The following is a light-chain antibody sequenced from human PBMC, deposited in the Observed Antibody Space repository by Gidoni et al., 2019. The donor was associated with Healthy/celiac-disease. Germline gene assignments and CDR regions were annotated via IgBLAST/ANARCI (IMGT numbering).Light chain of an antibody. Sequence: EIVLTQSPATLSLSPGERATLSCRASQSVSSYLAWYQQKPGQAPRLLIYDASNRATGIPARFSGSGSGTDFTLTISSLEPEYFAVYYCQQRSNCPLTFXGXTKVEIK. V-gene: IGKV3-11*01. CDR2: DAS. CDR3: QQRSNCPLT. CDR1: QSVSSY. J-gene: IGKJ4*01.